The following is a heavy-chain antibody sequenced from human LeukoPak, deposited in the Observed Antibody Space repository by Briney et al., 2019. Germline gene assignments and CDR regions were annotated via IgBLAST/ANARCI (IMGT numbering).Heavy chain of an antibody. D-gene: IGHD1-26*01. CDR1: GFTFSSYS. CDR2: ISSSSSYI. V-gene: IGHV3-21*01. J-gene: IGHJ4*02. CDR3: ARDLAKWELLRGYFDY. Sequence: PGGSLRLSCAPSGFTFSSYSMNWVRQAPGKGLEWVSSISSSSSYIYYADSVKGRFTISRDNAKNSLYLQMNSLRAEDTAVYYCARDLAKWELLRGYFDYWGQGTLVTVSS.